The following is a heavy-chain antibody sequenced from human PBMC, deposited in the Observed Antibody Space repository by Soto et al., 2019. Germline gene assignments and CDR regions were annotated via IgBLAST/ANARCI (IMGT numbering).Heavy chain of an antibody. CDR1: GFTFGDYA. CDR2: IRSKAYGGTT. V-gene: IGHV3-49*05. D-gene: IGHD3-3*01. CDR3: TNDNYDFWSGYYLPYGIDV. Sequence: EVQLVESGGGLVKPGRSLRLSCTASGFTFGDYAMSWFRQAPGKGLEWVGFIRSKAYGGTTEYAASVKGRFTISRDDSKSHGYLQMNSLKTEDKAVYYCTNDNYDFWSGYYLPYGIDVWGQGTTVTGSS. J-gene: IGHJ6*02.